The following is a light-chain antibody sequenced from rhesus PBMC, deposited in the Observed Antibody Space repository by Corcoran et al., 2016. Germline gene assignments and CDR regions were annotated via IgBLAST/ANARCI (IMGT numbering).Light chain of an antibody. V-gene: IGKV1-21*01. CDR3: QHYNSVPRT. Sequence: DIQMTQSPSSLSASVGDRVTITCRASQGIAGWLAWYQQKPGKAPKLLVYQASNLQNGVPSRLSGSGYWSDFTLPISSLQPEDFATYYCQHYNSVPRTFGQGTRVEVK. CDR2: QAS. CDR1: QGIAGW. J-gene: IGKJ1*01.